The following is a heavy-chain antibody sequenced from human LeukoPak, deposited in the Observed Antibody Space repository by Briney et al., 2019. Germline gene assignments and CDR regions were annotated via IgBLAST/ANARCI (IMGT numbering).Heavy chain of an antibody. V-gene: IGHV1-2*02. CDR2: INPNSGGT. J-gene: IGHJ4*02. Sequence: GASVKVSCKASGYTFTGYYMHWVRQAPGQGLEWMGWINPNSGGTNYAQKFQGRVTMTRDTSISTAYMELSRLRSDDTAVYYCARHSCSGGSCNPDYFDYWGQGTLVTVSS. CDR1: GYTFTGYY. CDR3: ARHSCSGGSCNPDYFDY. D-gene: IGHD2-15*01.